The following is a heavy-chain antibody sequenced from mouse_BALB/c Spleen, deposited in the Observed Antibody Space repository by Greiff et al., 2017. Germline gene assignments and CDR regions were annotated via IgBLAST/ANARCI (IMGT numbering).Heavy chain of an antibody. CDR2: ISNGGGST. D-gene: IGHD1-1*01. V-gene: IGHV5-12-2*01. CDR3: ARHRGSSYWFAY. CDR1: GFTFSSYT. J-gene: IGHJ3*01. Sequence: VQLQQSGGGLVQPGGSLKLSCAASGFTFSSYTMSWVRQTPEKRLEWVAYISNGGGSTYYPDTVKGRFTISRDNAKNTLYLQMSSLKSEDTAMYYCARHRGSSYWFAYWGQGTLVTVSA.